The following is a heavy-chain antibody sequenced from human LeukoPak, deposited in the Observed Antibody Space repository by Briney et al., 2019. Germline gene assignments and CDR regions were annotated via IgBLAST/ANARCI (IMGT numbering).Heavy chain of an antibody. CDR2: IWHTGST. Sequence: SETLSLTCTVSGDFISSSGSYWGWIRQPPGKGLEWIGSIWHTGSTYYNPSLKSRVTISVDTSKNQFSLKLSSVTAADTAVYYCASTPYDYVWGSYRKRGAFDIWGQGTMVTVSS. J-gene: IGHJ3*02. V-gene: IGHV4-39*07. CDR1: GDFISSSGSY. CDR3: ASTPYDYVWGSYRKRGAFDI. D-gene: IGHD3-16*02.